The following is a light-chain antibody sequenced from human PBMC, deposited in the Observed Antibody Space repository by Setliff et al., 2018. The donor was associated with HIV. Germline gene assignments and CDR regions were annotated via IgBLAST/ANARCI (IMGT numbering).Light chain of an antibody. Sequence: QSALTQPASVSGSPGQSITISCTGTSSDVGNYNLVSWYQHHPGKAPILLVYGVTKRPSGVSNRFSGSKSGNTASLTISGLQAEDEADYYCCSYAGSITFYVFGTRTKVTVL. CDR1: SSDVGNYNL. V-gene: IGLV2-23*02. CDR3: CSYAGSITFYV. CDR2: GVT. J-gene: IGLJ1*01.